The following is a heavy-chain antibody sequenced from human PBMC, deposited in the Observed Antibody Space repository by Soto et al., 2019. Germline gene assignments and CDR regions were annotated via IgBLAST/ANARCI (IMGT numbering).Heavy chain of an antibody. CDR3: ARRGVGPDVLVPAAIY. J-gene: IGHJ4*02. CDR2: IYYSGST. V-gene: IGHV4-39*01. Sequence: QLQLQESGPGLVKPSETLSLTCTVSGGSISSSSYYWGWIRQPPGKGLEWIGSIYYSGSTYYNPSLKSRVTISVDTSKNQFSLKLSSVTAADTAVYYCARRGVGPDVLVPAAIYWGQGTLVTVSS. CDR1: GGSISSSSYY. D-gene: IGHD2-2*01.